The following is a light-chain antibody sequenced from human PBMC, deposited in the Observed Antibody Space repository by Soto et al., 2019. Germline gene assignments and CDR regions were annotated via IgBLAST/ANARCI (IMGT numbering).Light chain of an antibody. Sequence: EIVLTQSPCTLSLSPGERATLSCRASQSVSVNSLAWYQQKGGQAPRLLIYAASTRATGVPDRFSGSGSGTDFTLTISRLEPEDFAVYYCQQYGNSPWTFGQGTKVDIK. J-gene: IGKJ1*01. CDR3: QQYGNSPWT. V-gene: IGKV3-20*01. CDR2: AAS. CDR1: QSVSVNS.